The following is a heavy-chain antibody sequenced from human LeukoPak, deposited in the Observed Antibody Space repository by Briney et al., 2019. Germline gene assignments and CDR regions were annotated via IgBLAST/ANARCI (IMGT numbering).Heavy chain of an antibody. J-gene: IGHJ5*02. CDR1: GGSIRSYY. D-gene: IGHD2-2*01. CDR2: IYTSGST. CDR3: ARGVVRRGPDNWFDP. Sequence: SETLSLTCTVSGGSIRSYYWSWIRQPAGKGLEWIGRIYTSGSTNYNPSLKSRVTMSVDTSKNQFSLKLSSVTAADTAVYYCARGVVRRGPDNWFDPWGQGTLVTVSS. V-gene: IGHV4-4*07.